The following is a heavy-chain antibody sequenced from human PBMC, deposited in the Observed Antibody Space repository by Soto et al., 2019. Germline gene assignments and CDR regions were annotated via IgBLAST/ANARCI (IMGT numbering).Heavy chain of an antibody. J-gene: IGHJ4*01. CDR3: ARNPSVVVVTASHFDY. CDR1: GYTFTSYD. Sequence: ASVKVSCKASGYTFTSYDINWVRQATGQGLEWMGWMNPNSGNTGYAQKFQGRVTMTRNTSISTAYMELSSLRSEDTAVYYCARNPSVVVVTASHFDYWGHGTLVTVSS. V-gene: IGHV1-8*01. D-gene: IGHD2-21*02. CDR2: MNPNSGNT.